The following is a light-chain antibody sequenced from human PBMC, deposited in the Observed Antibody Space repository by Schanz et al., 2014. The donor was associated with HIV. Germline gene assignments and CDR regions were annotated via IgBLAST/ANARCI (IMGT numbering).Light chain of an antibody. J-gene: IGKJ5*01. CDR3: QQYYSIPIT. CDR2: GAS. Sequence: EIVMTQSPATLSVSPGERATLSCRASQSVSNSLAWYQQRPGQPPRLLIYGASTRATGIPARFSGSGSGTDFTLTISRLQAEDVALYYCQQYYSIPITFGQGTRLEIK. V-gene: IGKV3-15*01. CDR1: QSVSNS.